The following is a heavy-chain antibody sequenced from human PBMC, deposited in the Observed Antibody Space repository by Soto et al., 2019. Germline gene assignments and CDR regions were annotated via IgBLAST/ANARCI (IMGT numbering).Heavy chain of an antibody. CDR1: GYTFTGYY. V-gene: IGHV1-2*04. CDR2: INATSGGT. D-gene: IGHD6-13*01. CDR3: ARGAPIAAAGLGGWFDP. Sequence: QVQLVQSGAEVKKPGASVKVSCKASGYTFTGYYMHWVRQAPGQGLEWMGWINATSGGTNYAQKFQGLVTMPRDTSISTAYMELSRLRAEDTAVYYCARGAPIAAAGLGGWFDPWGQGTLVTLSS. J-gene: IGHJ5*02.